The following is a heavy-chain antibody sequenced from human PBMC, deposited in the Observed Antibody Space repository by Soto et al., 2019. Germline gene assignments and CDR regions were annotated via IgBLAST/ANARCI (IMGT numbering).Heavy chain of an antibody. Sequence: QVQLVESGGGVVQPGRSLRLSCAASGFTFSSYGMHWVRQAPGKGLEWVAVISYDGSNKYYADSVKGRFTISRDNSKNTLYLQMNRLRAEDTAVYYCAKEQLLWFGELPNIDYWGQGTLVTVSS. V-gene: IGHV3-30*18. CDR2: ISYDGSNK. J-gene: IGHJ4*02. CDR3: AKEQLLWFGELPNIDY. CDR1: GFTFSSYG. D-gene: IGHD3-10*01.